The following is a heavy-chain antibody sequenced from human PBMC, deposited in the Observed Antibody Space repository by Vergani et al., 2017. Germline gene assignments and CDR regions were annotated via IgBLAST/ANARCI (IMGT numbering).Heavy chain of an antibody. D-gene: IGHD1-7*01. CDR3: ARCGPYNWNYLNCDWFDP. J-gene: IGHJ5*02. CDR2: INHSGST. Sequence: QVQLQESGPGLVKPSQTLSLTCTVSGGSISSGSYYWSWIRQPAGKGLEWIGEINHSGSTNYNPSLKSRVTISVDTSKNQFSLKLSSVTAADTAVYYCARCGPYNWNYLNCDWFDPWGQGTLVTVSS. V-gene: IGHV4-61*02. CDR1: GGSISSGSYY.